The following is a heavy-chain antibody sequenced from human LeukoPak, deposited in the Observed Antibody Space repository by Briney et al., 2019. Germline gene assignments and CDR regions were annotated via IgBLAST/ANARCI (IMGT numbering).Heavy chain of an antibody. D-gene: IGHD4-11*01. Sequence: PGGSLRLSCAASGFTFSSYEMNWVRQAPGKGLEWVSYISSSGSTIYYADSVKGRSTISRDNAKNSLYPQMNSLRAEDTAVYYCARTMYSNYVFDYWGQGTLVTVSS. CDR2: ISSSGSTI. CDR1: GFTFSSYE. CDR3: ARTMYSNYVFDY. J-gene: IGHJ4*02. V-gene: IGHV3-48*03.